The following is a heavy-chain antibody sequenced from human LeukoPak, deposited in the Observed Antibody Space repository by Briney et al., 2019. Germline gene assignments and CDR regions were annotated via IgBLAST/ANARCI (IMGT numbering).Heavy chain of an antibody. CDR3: AKRGIREFDS. Sequence: QPGGSLRLSFAASGXTFSSCAMSWVRQAPGKGLEWVSAISGSGGSTYYADSVKGRFTISRDNSKNTLYLQMNSLRAEDTAVYYCAKRGIREFDSWGQGTLVTVSS. CDR1: GXTFSSCA. J-gene: IGHJ4*02. D-gene: IGHD3-16*01. V-gene: IGHV3-23*01. CDR2: ISGSGGST.